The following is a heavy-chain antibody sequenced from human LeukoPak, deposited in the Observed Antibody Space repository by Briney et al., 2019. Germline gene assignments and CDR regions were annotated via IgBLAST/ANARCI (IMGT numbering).Heavy chain of an antibody. CDR3: ARADRLHGGPYLIGP. J-gene: IGHJ5*02. CDR1: GYSFTDYY. Sequence: GASVKVSCKTSGYSFTDYYMHWVRQAPGQGLEWMGWINPNSGGTCSAQKFQGRVTMTRDTSISTVYMEVSWLTSDDTAIYYCARADRLHGGPYLIGPWGQGTLVTVSS. D-gene: IGHD2-21*01. CDR2: INPNSGGT. V-gene: IGHV1-2*02.